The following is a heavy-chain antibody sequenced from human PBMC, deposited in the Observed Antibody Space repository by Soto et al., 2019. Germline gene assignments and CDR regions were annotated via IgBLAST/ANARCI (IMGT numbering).Heavy chain of an antibody. CDR2: IYYSGSA. CDR1: GGSISGYY. J-gene: IGHJ3*01. D-gene: IGHD3-3*01. Sequence: LELLCLPCTVAGGSISGYYGRWIRQPPGKGLEWIGYIYYSGSANYNPSLKSRVTISVDTSKNQFSLKLSSVTAADTAVYYCARAITIFGVDHWGQGTMVTVSS. CDR3: ARAITIFGVDH. V-gene: IGHV4-59*01.